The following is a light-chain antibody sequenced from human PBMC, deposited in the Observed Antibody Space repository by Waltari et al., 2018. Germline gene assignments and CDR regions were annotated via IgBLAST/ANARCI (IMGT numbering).Light chain of an antibody. CDR3: QQLNSYPRT. CDR2: AAS. J-gene: IGKJ1*01. V-gene: IGKV1-9*01. Sequence: DIQLTQSPYFLSASVGDRVTITCRASQGINSNLAWYQQRPGKAPQLLIYAASTLQSGVPSTFSGSGSGTEFTLTISSLQPEDFATYYCQQLNSYPRTFGQGTKVEIK. CDR1: QGINSN.